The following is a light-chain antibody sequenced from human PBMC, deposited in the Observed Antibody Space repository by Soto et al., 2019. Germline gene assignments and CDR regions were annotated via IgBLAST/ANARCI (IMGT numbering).Light chain of an antibody. CDR1: TSNIGSNY. J-gene: IGLJ1*01. CDR3: AAWDDSLNGRV. V-gene: IGLV1-44*01. Sequence: QSVLTQPPSASGTPGQGVTISCSGSTSNIGSNYVYWYQQLPGTAPKLLIYTNNQRPSGVPDRFSGSKSGTSASLAISGLQSEDEADYYCAAWDDSLNGRVFGTGTKVTVL. CDR2: TNN.